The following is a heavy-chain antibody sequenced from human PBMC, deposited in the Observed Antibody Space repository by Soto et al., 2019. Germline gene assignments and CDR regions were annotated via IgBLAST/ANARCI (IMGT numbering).Heavy chain of an antibody. D-gene: IGHD2-8*01. V-gene: IGHV7-4-1*01. J-gene: IGHJ4*02. CDR2: INTNTGNP. CDR3: ARKGGMWANCTNGVCPYYSDY. CDR1: GYTFTSYA. Sequence: GASVKVSCKASGYTFTSYAMNWVRQAPGQGLEWMGWINTNTGNPTYAQGFTGRFVFSLDTSVSTAYLQICSLKAEDTAVYYCARKGGMWANCTNGVCPYYSDYWGQGTLVTVS.